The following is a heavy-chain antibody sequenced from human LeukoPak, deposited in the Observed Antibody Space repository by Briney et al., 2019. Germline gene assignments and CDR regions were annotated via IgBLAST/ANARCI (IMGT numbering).Heavy chain of an antibody. J-gene: IGHJ5*02. D-gene: IGHD4-17*01. CDR3: ARGRGGTVTTNLNWFDP. CDR2: INPNSGGT. V-gene: IGHV1-2*02. Sequence: ASVKVSCKASGYTFTGYYMHWVRQPPAQGLEWMGWINPNSGGTNYAQKFQGRVTMTRDTSISTAYMELSRLRSDDTAVYYCARGRGGTVTTNLNWFDPWGQGTLVTVSS. CDR1: GYTFTGYY.